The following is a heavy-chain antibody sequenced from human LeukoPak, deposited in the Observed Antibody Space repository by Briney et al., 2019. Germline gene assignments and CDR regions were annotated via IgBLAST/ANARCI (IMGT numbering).Heavy chain of an antibody. Sequence: GASVKVSCKASGYTFTSYGISWVRQAPGQGLEWMGWISAYNGNTNYAQKLQGRVTMTTDTSTSTAYMELRSLRSDDTAVYYCARVTYYYDSSGYSRLDYYYGMDVWGRGTTVTVPS. V-gene: IGHV1-18*01. CDR1: GYTFTSYG. D-gene: IGHD3-22*01. CDR2: ISAYNGNT. J-gene: IGHJ6*02. CDR3: ARVTYYYDSSGYSRLDYYYGMDV.